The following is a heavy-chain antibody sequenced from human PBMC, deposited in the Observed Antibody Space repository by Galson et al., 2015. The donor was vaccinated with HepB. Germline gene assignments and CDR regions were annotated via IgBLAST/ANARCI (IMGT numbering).Heavy chain of an antibody. CDR3: TRDGSGSRPESYFDY. Sequence: SLRLSCAVSGATFSHYGMHWVRQAPGKGLEWVAGIWADGTKKFYAESVQGRFTISRDNSKNILYLQMDSLRVEDTAAYFCTRDGSGSRPESYFDYWRQGTLVTVSS. CDR2: IWADGTKK. J-gene: IGHJ4*02. CDR1: GATFSHYG. D-gene: IGHD1-26*01. V-gene: IGHV3-33*01.